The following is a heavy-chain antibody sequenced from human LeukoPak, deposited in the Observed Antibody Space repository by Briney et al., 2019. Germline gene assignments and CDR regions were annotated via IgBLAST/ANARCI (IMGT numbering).Heavy chain of an antibody. Sequence: SETLSLTCTVSGGSISSGSYYWSWIRQPAGEGLEWIGRIYTSGSTNYNPSLKSRVTISVDTSKNQFSLKLSSVTAADTAVYYCARGNWNDLDLLWGQGTLVTVSS. CDR3: ARGNWNDLDLL. J-gene: IGHJ4*02. CDR1: GGSISSGSYY. V-gene: IGHV4-61*02. CDR2: IYTSGST. D-gene: IGHD1-1*01.